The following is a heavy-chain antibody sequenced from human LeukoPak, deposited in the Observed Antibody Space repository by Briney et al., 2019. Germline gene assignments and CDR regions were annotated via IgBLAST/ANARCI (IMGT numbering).Heavy chain of an antibody. CDR2: IYHSGST. V-gene: IGHV4-4*02. Sequence: SETLSLTCAVSGGSISSSNWWSWVRQPPGKGLEWIGEIYHSGSTNYNPSLKSRVTISVDKSKNQFSLKLSSVTAADTDVYYCARDRHCSGGSCYPPYYYYYMDVWGKGTTVTVSS. D-gene: IGHD2-15*01. CDR1: GGSISSSNW. CDR3: ARDRHCSGGSCYPPYYYYYMDV. J-gene: IGHJ6*03.